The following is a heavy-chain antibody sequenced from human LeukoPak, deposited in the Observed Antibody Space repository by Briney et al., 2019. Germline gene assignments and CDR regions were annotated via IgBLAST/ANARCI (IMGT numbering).Heavy chain of an antibody. CDR3: ARDRDGSSYNWFDP. V-gene: IGHV1-69*05. D-gene: IGHD1-26*01. J-gene: IGHJ5*02. CDR2: IIPIFGTA. Sequence: ASVKVSCKASGCTFRSYAISWVRQAPGQGLEWMGGIIPIFGTANYAQKFQGRVTITTDESTSTAYMELSSLRSEDTAVYYCARDRDGSSYNWFDPWGQGTLVTVSS. CDR1: GCTFRSYA.